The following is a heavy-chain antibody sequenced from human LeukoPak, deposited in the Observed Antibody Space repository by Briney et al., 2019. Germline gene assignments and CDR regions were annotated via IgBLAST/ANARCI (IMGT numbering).Heavy chain of an antibody. J-gene: IGHJ4*02. CDR2: INPNSGGT. CDR1: GYTFTGYY. D-gene: IGHD2-2*02. CDR3: ARNPVVPAAIRTEDYFDY. V-gene: IGHV1-2*02. Sequence: ASVKVSCKASGYTFTGYYMHWVRQAPGQGLEWMGWINPNSGGTNYAQKFQGRVTMTRDTSISIAYMELSRLRSDDTAVYYCARNPVVPAAIRTEDYFDYWGQGTLVTVSS.